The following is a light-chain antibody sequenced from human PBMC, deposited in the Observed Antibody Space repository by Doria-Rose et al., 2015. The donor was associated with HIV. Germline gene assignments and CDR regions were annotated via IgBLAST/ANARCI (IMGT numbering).Light chain of an antibody. Sequence: TQSPGTLSLSPGARATLSCRASQSFSSTYLAWYQQKPGQAPSLLIYDGSTRATGIPDRFSASGSGTDFTLTINRLEPEDFALYYCHQYGTSWTFGQGTKVGI. CDR1: QSFSSTY. V-gene: IGKV3-20*01. J-gene: IGKJ1*01. CDR2: DGS. CDR3: HQYGTSWT.